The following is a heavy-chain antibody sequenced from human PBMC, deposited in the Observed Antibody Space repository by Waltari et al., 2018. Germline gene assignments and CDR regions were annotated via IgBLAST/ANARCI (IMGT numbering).Heavy chain of an antibody. J-gene: IGHJ4*02. Sequence: QVQLVESGGGVVQPGRSLRLSCAASGFTFSSYAMHWVRQAPGKGLEWVAVISYDGSNKYYADSVKGRLTISRDNSKNTLYLQMNSLRAEDTAVYYCARETTVVTQWGQGTLVTVSS. D-gene: IGHD4-17*01. CDR1: GFTFSSYA. CDR2: ISYDGSNK. CDR3: ARETTVVTQ. V-gene: IGHV3-30-3*01.